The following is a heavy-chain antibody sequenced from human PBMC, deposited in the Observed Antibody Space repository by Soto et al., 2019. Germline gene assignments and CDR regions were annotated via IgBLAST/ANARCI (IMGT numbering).Heavy chain of an antibody. D-gene: IGHD6-19*01. Sequence: QVQLVQSGAEVKKPGSSVRVSCKASGGTPSNSAFSWVRQAPGQGLEWMGGIIPVFGIVKYAQNLEGRVTITEDESTNTAYMELSSLRYEDRAVYYCASGRIVVVGSSAYYGMDVWGQGTTVTVSS. CDR3: ASGRIVVVGSSAYYGMDV. CDR1: GGTPSNSA. CDR2: IIPVFGIV. V-gene: IGHV1-69*01. J-gene: IGHJ6*02.